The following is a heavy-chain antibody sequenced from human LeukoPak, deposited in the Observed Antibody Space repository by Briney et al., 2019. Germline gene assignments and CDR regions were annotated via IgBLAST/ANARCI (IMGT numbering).Heavy chain of an antibody. D-gene: IGHD2-8*01. CDR1: GGTFSSYA. J-gene: IGHJ5*02. V-gene: IGHV1-69*05. CDR2: IIPIFGTA. CDR3: ARGYCTNGVCSPVSWFDP. Sequence: HWASVKVSCKASGGTFSSYAISWVRQAPGQGLEWMGGIIPIFGTANYAQKFQGRVTITTDESTSTAYMELSSLRSEDTAVYYCARGYCTNGVCSPVSWFDPWGQGTLVTVSS.